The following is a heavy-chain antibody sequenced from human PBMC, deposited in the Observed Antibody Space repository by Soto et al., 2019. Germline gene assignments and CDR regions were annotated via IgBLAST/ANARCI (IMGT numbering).Heavy chain of an antibody. Sequence: SETLSLTCTVSGGSISSGDYYWSWIRQPPGKGLEWIGYIYYSGSTYYNPSLKSRVTISVDTSKNQFSLKLSSVTAADTAVYYCARESTTVTTLDGMDVLGQGTTVTVSS. V-gene: IGHV4-30-4*01. CDR2: IYYSGST. CDR1: GGSISSGDYY. D-gene: IGHD4-17*01. CDR3: ARESTTVTTLDGMDV. J-gene: IGHJ6*02.